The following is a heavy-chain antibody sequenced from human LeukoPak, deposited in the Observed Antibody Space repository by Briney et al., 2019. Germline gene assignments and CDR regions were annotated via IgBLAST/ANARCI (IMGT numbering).Heavy chain of an antibody. CDR1: GYTFTDYY. D-gene: IGHD3-22*01. V-gene: IGHV1-2*02. J-gene: IGHJ1*01. CDR3: AREDYYDSSGYYKNKQYFQH. CDR2: INPNSGGT. Sequence: ASVTVSFMASGYTFTDYYMHWVRQAPGQGLEWMGWINPNSGGTNYAQMFQGRVTMTRDTSISTAYMEMSRLRSDDTAVYYCAREDYYDSSGYYKNKQYFQHWGQGSLVTVSS.